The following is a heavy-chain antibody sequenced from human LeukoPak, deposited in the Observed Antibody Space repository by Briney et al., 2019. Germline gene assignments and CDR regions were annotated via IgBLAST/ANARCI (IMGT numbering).Heavy chain of an antibody. D-gene: IGHD2-8*01. CDR3: ARRESGVQDY. J-gene: IGHJ4*02. CDR2: INHSGST. CDR1: GGSLSGYY. Sequence: SETLSLTCAVYGGSLSGYYWSWIRQPPGKGLEWIGEINHSGSTNYNPSLKSRVTISVDTSKNQFSLKLSSVTAADTAVYYCARRESGVQDYWGQGTLVTVSS. V-gene: IGHV4-34*01.